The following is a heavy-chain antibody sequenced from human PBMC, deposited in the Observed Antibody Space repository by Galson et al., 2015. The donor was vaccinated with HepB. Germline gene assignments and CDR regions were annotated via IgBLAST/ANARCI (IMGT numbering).Heavy chain of an antibody. V-gene: IGHV4-31*03. CDR3: ATAPGGYYFDD. CDR2: MYYTGST. CDR1: GVSITSGGYY. J-gene: IGHJ4*02. Sequence: TLSLTCTVSGVSITSGGYYWTWIRQDPGKGLEWIGYMYYTGSTYYNPSLKSRAAISVDTSKKQFSLKLSSVTAADTAVYYCATAPGGYYFDDWGQGTLVTVSS. D-gene: IGHD3-16*01.